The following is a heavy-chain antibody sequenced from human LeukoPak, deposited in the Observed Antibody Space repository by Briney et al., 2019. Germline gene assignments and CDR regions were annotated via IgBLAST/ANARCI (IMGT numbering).Heavy chain of an antibody. V-gene: IGHV1-18*01. Sequence: ASVRVSCKASGYTFTSYAISWVRQAPGQGLEWMGWISTYNGNTNYAQKLQGRVTMTTDTSTSTVYMELRSLRSDDTAVYYCAREACSGGSCYGDYWGQGTLVTVSS. J-gene: IGHJ4*02. CDR1: GYTFTSYA. CDR3: AREACSGGSCYGDY. D-gene: IGHD2-15*01. CDR2: ISTYNGNT.